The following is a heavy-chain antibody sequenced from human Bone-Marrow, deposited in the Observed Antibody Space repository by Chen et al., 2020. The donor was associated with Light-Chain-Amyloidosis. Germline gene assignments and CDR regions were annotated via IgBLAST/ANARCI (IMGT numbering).Heavy chain of an antibody. V-gene: IGHV4-34*01. CDR1: GGSLSGYY. J-gene: IGHJ6*03. D-gene: IGHD3-3*01. Sequence: QVQLQQWGAGLLKPSETLSLTCGGYGGSLSGYYWRWIRQYPGKGLEWIGEINHSGDTKYNTSLRGRVTISVDTSKNQFSLKLRSVTAADTAVYYCARRIFGIVRTAYSYYMDVWGKGTTVTVSS. CDR2: INHSGDT. CDR3: ARRIFGIVRTAYSYYMDV.